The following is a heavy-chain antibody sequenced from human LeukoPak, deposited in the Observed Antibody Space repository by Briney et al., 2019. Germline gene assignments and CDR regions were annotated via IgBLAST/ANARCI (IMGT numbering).Heavy chain of an antibody. CDR3: ARLSGAKGSDY. CDR2: IYYSGGT. J-gene: IGHJ4*02. CDR1: GGSISSSSYY. D-gene: IGHD1-26*01. V-gene: IGHV4-39*01. Sequence: SETLSLTCTVSGGSISSSSYYWGWIRQPPGKGLEWIGSIYYSGGTYYNPSLKSRVTITVDTSKNQFSLKLSSVTAADTAVYYCARLSGAKGSDYWGQGTLVTVSS.